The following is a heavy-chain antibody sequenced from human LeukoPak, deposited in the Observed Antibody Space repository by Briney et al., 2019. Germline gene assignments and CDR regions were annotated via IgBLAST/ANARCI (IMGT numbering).Heavy chain of an antibody. CDR2: IKSKTDGGTI. CDR1: GFNYRNSW. CDR3: AKVKPTTVTTHLKYYFDY. D-gene: IGHD4-17*01. J-gene: IGHJ4*02. V-gene: IGHV3-15*01. Sequence: KPGGSLRLSCGTSGFNYRNSWMSWVRQAPGKGLEWVGRIKSKTDGGTIDYAAPVKGRFTISRDDSINTLYLQMNSLRAEDTAVYYCAKVKPTTVTTHLKYYFDYWGQGTLVTVSS.